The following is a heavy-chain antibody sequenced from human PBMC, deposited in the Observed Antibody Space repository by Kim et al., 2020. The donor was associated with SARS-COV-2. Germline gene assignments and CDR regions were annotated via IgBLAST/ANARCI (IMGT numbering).Heavy chain of an antibody. D-gene: IGHD1-26*01. Sequence: SLKRRVTISVDTSKNQFSLKLSSVTAADTAVYYCARDLSGSYYKENWFDPWGQGTLVTVSS. CDR3: ARDLSGSYYKENWFDP. V-gene: IGHV4-59*01. J-gene: IGHJ5*02.